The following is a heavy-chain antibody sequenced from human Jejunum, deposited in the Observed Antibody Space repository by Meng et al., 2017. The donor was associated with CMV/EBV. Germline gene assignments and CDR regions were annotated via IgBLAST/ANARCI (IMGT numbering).Heavy chain of an antibody. CDR2: INQDGSDK. V-gene: IGHV3-7*01. CDR3: ARDADFWSGSDY. D-gene: IGHD3-3*01. Sequence: AASGFSFSDFLISWIRQAPGKGLEWVANINQDGSDKYYADSVTGRFTISRDNAENSLYLQMNSLRVEDTAVYYCARDADFWSGSDYWGQGTLVTVSS. J-gene: IGHJ4*02. CDR1: GFSFSDFL.